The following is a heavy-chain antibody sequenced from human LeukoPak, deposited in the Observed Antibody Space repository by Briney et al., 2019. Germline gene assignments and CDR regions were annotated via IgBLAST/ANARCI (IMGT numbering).Heavy chain of an antibody. V-gene: IGHV4-59*01. Sequence: SETLSLTSTVSGGSISSYYWSWIRQPPGKGLEWIGYIYYSGSTNYNPSLKSRVTISVDTSKNQFSLKLSSVTAADTAVYYCARVQDDFWSGYYTGGWYYGMDVWGQGTTVTVSS. D-gene: IGHD3-3*01. CDR1: GGSISSYY. J-gene: IGHJ6*02. CDR3: ARVQDDFWSGYYTGGWYYGMDV. CDR2: IYYSGST.